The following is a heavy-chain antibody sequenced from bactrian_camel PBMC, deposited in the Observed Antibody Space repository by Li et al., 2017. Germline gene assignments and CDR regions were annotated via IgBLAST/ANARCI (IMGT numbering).Heavy chain of an antibody. D-gene: IGHD3*01. J-gene: IGHJ4*01. CDR1: GYSYGNKC. V-gene: IGHV3S40*01. Sequence: DVQLVESGGGSVQAGGSLRLSCTASGYSYGNKCMGWFRQSAGKEREAVAAIYVGGGATYVADSVKGRFTISQDSAKNTVYLQMNSLKPEDTATYFCAAGTKSYVGSWCGRQDHEYDYWGQGTQVTVS. CDR3: AAGTKSYVGSWCGRQDHEYDY. CDR2: IYVGGGAT.